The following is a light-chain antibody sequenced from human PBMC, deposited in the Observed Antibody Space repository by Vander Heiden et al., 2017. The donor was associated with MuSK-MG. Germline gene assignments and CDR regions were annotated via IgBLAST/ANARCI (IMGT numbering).Light chain of an antibody. CDR2: RDT. J-gene: IGLJ2*01. V-gene: IGLV3-9*01. Sequence: SYELPPPPSVSVGLGQTASITCGGNNSGSKNAHWYQQKPGQAPVLVIDRDTNRPSGIPDRFSGSKSGNTATLTISRAQAGDESDYYCHVWDSGAVVFGGGTRLTVL. CDR3: HVWDSGAVV. CDR1: NSGSKN.